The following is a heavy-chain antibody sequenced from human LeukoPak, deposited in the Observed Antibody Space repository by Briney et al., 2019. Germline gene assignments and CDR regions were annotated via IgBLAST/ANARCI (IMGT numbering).Heavy chain of an antibody. J-gene: IGHJ4*02. CDR1: GGSIPSYY. CDR3: ARGAYSNYLSVGY. D-gene: IGHD4-11*01. V-gene: IGHV4-59*01. Sequence: SEALSLTCAISGGSIPSYYWSWIRQTPGKGLEWIGYLLYSGSTNYNPSLKSRVTMSIDTSKNQFSLKLRSVTAADTAVYYCARGAYSNYLSVGYWGQGILVTVSS. CDR2: LLYSGST.